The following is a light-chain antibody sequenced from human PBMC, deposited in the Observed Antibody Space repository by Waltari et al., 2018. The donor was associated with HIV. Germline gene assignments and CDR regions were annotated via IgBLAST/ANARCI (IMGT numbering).Light chain of an antibody. CDR3: LLSNSGARGV. Sequence: QAVVTQESSLTVSPGGTVTLTCGSGDGPVTSGHYPYWFQQKPGQAPWTPARFSGSLLGGKAALTLSGAQPEDEADYYCLLSNSGARGVFGGGTKLTVL. J-gene: IGLJ3*02. V-gene: IGLV7-46*01. CDR1: DGPVTSGHY.